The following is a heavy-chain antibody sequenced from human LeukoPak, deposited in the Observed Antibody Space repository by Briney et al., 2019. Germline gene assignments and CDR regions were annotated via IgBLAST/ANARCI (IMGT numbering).Heavy chain of an antibody. CDR1: GGSISSYY. J-gene: IGHJ4*02. CDR3: ARSLAGGYFDY. V-gene: IGHV4-4*07. Sequence: SETLSLTCTVSGGSISSYYWSWIRQPAGKGLEWIGRIDASGNPNYNPSLRSRLTISVDTSKNQFSLKLSSVTAADTAVYYCARSLAGGYFDYWGQGTLVTVSS. D-gene: IGHD3-10*01. CDR2: IDASGNP.